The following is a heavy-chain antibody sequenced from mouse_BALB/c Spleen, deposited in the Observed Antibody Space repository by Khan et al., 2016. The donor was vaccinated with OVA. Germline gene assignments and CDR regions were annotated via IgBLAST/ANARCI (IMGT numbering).Heavy chain of an antibody. V-gene: IGHV2-2*02. Sequence: LVESGPGLVQPSQSLSITCTVSGFSLNNYSVHWVRQSPGKGLEWLGVIWSAGSTDYNAGFISRLTISKDNSRSQVFFKMNSLQPNDTALYYCARRGYDYGRGALFAYWGQGTLVTVSA. CDR2: IWSAGST. CDR3: ARRGYDYGRGALFAY. D-gene: IGHD2-4*01. J-gene: IGHJ3*01. CDR1: GFSLNNYS.